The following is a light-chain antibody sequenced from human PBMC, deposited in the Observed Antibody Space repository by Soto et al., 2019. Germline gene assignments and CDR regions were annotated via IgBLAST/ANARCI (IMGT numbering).Light chain of an antibody. CDR2: GAS. CDR3: QQYSSSPSIT. CDR1: QSVSSGY. Sequence: EIVLTQSPGTLSLSPWERATLSCRASQSVSSGYLAWYQQKPGQAPRLLIYGASTRATGIPDRFSGSGSGTDFTLTISRLEPEDFAVYYCQQYSSSPSITFGQGTRLEI. V-gene: IGKV3-20*01. J-gene: IGKJ5*01.